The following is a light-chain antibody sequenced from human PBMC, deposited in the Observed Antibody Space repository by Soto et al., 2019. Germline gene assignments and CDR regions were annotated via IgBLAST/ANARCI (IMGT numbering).Light chain of an antibody. Sequence: QSALTQPASVSGSPGQSITISCTGTSSDVGSYDLVSWYQQYPGTAPKLMIYEVSKRPSGVSNRFSGSRSGNTASLTISGLQAEDEAAYYCCSYAGSSTLVFGGGTKLTVL. CDR3: CSYAGSSTLV. CDR2: EVS. V-gene: IGLV2-23*02. CDR1: SSDVGSYDL. J-gene: IGLJ3*02.